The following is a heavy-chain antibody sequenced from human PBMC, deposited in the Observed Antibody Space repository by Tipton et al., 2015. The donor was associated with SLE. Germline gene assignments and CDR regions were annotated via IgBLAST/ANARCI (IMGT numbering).Heavy chain of an antibody. CDR1: GGSFTSGGYQ. V-gene: IGHV4-30-4*08. CDR2: IYFTGST. D-gene: IGHD1-26*01. CDR3: ARGRWELLFDY. J-gene: IGHJ4*02. Sequence: TLSLTCTVSGGSFTSGGYQWSWIRHLPGKGLEWIGHIYFTGSTYYNPSLKSRVTISVDTFKNQFSLKLSSVTAADTAVYYCARGRWELLFDYWGQGTLVTASS.